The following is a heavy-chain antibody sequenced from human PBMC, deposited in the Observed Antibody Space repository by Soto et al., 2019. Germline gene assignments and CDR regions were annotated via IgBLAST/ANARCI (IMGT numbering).Heavy chain of an antibody. CDR1: GFTFSSYG. CDR2: ICYDGSNK. Sequence: PGGSLRLSCAASGFTFSSYGMHWVRQAPGKGLEWVAVICYDGSNKYYADSVKGRFTISRDNSKNTLYLQMNSLRAEDTAVYYCARDRFYCSSTSCSADLVYYYYYGMDVWGQGTTVTVSS. J-gene: IGHJ6*02. V-gene: IGHV3-33*01. CDR3: ARDRFYCSSTSCSADLVYYYYYGMDV. D-gene: IGHD2-2*01.